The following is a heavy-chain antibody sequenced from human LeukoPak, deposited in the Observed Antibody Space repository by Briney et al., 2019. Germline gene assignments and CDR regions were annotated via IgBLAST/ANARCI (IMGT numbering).Heavy chain of an antibody. Sequence: GGSLRLSCAASGFSVTRNYVSWVRQAPGKGLEWVSLMYSGGGTSYADSVKGRFTISRDNSKNTLYLQMNSLRAEDTAVYYCARDQSEDIRVDFDYWGQGTLVTVSS. CDR3: ARDQSEDIRVDFDY. V-gene: IGHV3-53*05. D-gene: IGHD2-15*01. CDR1: GFSVTRNY. CDR2: MYSGGGT. J-gene: IGHJ4*02.